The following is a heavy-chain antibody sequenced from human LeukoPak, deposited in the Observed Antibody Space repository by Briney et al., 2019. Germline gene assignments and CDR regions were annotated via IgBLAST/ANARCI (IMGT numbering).Heavy chain of an antibody. D-gene: IGHD1-26*01. Sequence: GGSLRLSCAASGFTFSDYSMNWVRQAPGKGLEWVSSISSRSSYISYADSVKGRFTISRDNAKNSLYLEMNSLRAEDTAVYYCVRDRSGSYPYYFDFWGQGTLLTVSS. J-gene: IGHJ4*02. V-gene: IGHV3-21*01. CDR2: ISSRSSYI. CDR1: GFTFSDYS. CDR3: VRDRSGSYPYYFDF.